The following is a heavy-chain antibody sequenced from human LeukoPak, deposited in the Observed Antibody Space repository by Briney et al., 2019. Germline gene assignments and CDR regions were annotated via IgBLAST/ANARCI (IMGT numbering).Heavy chain of an antibody. CDR1: GFTFSSYS. J-gene: IGHJ4*02. CDR3: ARGRSEYYYGSGSSH. V-gene: IGHV3-7*01. Sequence: PGGSLRLSCAASGFTFSSYSMNWVRQAPGKGLEWVANIKQDGSEKYYVDSVKGRFTISRDNAKNSLYLQMNSLRAEDTAVYYCARGRSEYYYGSGSSHWGQGTLVTVSS. CDR2: IKQDGSEK. D-gene: IGHD3-10*01.